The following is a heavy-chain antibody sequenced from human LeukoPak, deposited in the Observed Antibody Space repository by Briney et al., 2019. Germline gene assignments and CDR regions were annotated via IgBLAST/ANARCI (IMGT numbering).Heavy chain of an antibody. Sequence: ASVNVSCKASGYTFTSYDINWVRQATGQGLEWMGWMNPNSGNTGYAQKFQGRVTMTRNTSISTAYMELSSLRSEDTAVYYCARAYCSSTSCYVSWFDPWGQGTLVTVSS. V-gene: IGHV1-8*01. CDR3: ARAYCSSTSCYVSWFDP. J-gene: IGHJ5*02. CDR1: GYTFTSYD. CDR2: MNPNSGNT. D-gene: IGHD2-2*01.